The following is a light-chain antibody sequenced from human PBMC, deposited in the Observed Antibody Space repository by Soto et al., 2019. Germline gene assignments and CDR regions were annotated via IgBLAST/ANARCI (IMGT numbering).Light chain of an antibody. CDR3: QQRSNWPPIS. J-gene: IGKJ5*01. CDR2: KAS. V-gene: IGKV1-5*03. CDR1: QTISRW. Sequence: RGTITCLASQTISRWLAWYKKKPGKAPKILIYKASTLKSGVPARFSGSGSGTDFTLTISRLEPEDFAVYYCQQRSNWPPISFGQGRRLEI.